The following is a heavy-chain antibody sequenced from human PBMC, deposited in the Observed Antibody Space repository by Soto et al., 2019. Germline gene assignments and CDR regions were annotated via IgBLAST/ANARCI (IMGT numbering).Heavy chain of an antibody. V-gene: IGHV4-59*12. CDR1: GGSISSYY. CDR2: IFYRGST. J-gene: IGHJ4*02. CDR3: ARDKITGPFDY. Sequence: SETLSLTCTVSGGSISSYYWSWVRQPPGKGLEWIGYIFYRGSTNYNPSLKSRVTISVDTSRNQFSLKLTSVTAADTAVYYCARDKITGPFDYWGQGTLVTVSS. D-gene: IGHD2-8*02.